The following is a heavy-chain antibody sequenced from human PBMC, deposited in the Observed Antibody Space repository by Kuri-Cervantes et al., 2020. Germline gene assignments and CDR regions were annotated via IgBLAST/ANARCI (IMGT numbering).Heavy chain of an antibody. D-gene: IGHD3-22*01. V-gene: IGHV1-18*01. J-gene: IGHJ5*02. Sequence: ASVKVSCKASGYTFTSYDINWVRQATGQGLEWMGWISAYNGNTNYAQKLQGRVTMTTDTSTSTAYMELRSLRSDDTAVYYCARDSSGYYSGWFDPWSQGTPVTVSS. CDR2: ISAYNGNT. CDR1: GYTFTSYD. CDR3: ARDSSGYYSGWFDP.